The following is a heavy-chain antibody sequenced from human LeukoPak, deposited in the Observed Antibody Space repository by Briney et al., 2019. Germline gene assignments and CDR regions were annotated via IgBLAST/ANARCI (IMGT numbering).Heavy chain of an antibody. CDR1: GSTFSSYG. V-gene: IGHV3-33*06. Sequence: PGGSLRLSCVASGSTFSSYGMHWVRQAPGKGLEWVAIIWYDGSNQYYADSVKGRFTISRDNSKNTLYLQMSSLRAEDTAVYYCAKERYVAAAGTILSFDSWGQGTLVTVSS. CDR2: IWYDGSNQ. D-gene: IGHD6-13*01. CDR3: AKERYVAAAGTILSFDS. J-gene: IGHJ4*02.